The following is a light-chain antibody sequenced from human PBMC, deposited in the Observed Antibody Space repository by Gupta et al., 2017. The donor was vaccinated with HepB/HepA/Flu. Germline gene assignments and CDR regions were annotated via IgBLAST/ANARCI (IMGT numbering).Light chain of an antibody. J-gene: IGLJ3*02. CDR2: NTN. Sequence: TVVTPEPSFSLSPGGTVTLTSCLSSGSVSTNYYPSWYQQTPGQAPRTLIYNTNTRSSGVPDRFSGSILGNKAALTITVAQADDESDYYCVLDMGSGISVFGGGTKLTVL. CDR3: VLDMGSGISV. V-gene: IGLV8-61*01. CDR1: SGSVSTNYY.